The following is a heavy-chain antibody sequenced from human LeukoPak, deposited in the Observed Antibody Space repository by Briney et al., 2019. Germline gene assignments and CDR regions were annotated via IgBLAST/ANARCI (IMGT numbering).Heavy chain of an antibody. V-gene: IGHV4-59*01. J-gene: IGHJ4*02. CDR1: GGSISSYY. Sequence: SETLSLTCTVSGGSISSYYWSWIRQPPGKGLEWIGYIYYSGSTNYNPSLKSRVTISVDTSKNQFSLKLSSVTAADTAVYYCAKDQGITMIVVVITYYFDYWGQGTLVTVSS. CDR2: IYYSGST. CDR3: AKDQGITMIVVVITYYFDY. D-gene: IGHD3-22*01.